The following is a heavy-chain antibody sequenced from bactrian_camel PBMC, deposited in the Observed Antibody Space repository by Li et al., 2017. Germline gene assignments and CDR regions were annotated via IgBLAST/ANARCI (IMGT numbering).Heavy chain of an antibody. CDR1: GFTESGNY. V-gene: IGHV3S1*01. CDR2: IYTGSGNT. CDR3: ARGEPVSFGY. J-gene: IGHJ6*01. Sequence: HVQLVESGGGSVQAGGSVTLSCVASGFTESGNYVAWIRQAPGKGREGVASIYTGSGNTYYADSVKGRFTISRDNAKNTLYLQLNSLTREDSAMYYCARGEPVSFGYWGQGTQVTVS.